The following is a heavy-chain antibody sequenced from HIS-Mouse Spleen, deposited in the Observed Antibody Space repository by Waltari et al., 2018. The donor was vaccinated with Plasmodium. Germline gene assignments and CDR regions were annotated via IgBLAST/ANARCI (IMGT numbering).Heavy chain of an antibody. CDR1: GYTLTELS. D-gene: IGHD2-8*01. J-gene: IGHJ4*02. CDR2: VDPENVET. CDR3: ATSVYTYFDY. Sequence: QVQLVQSGAEVKKPGASVKVSCKVSGYTLTELSMHWVRQAPGKGLEWMGGVDPENVETSYAQKFQGRVTMTEDTATDTAYMELSSLRSEDTAVYYCATSVYTYFDYWGQGTLVTVSS. V-gene: IGHV1-24*01.